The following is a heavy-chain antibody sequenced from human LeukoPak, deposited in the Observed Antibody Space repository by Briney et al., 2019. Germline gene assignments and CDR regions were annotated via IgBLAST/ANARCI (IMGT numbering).Heavy chain of an antibody. D-gene: IGHD2-2*01. CDR1: GYTLTELS. V-gene: IGHV1-24*01. CDR2: FDPEDGET. Sequence: ASVKVSCKVSGYTLTELSMHWVRQAPGKGLEWMGGFDPEDGETIYAQKFQGRVTMTEDTSTDTAYMELSSLRSEDTAVYYCARVTLYCSSTSCLSRGADYWGQGTLVTVSS. CDR3: ARVTLYCSSTSCLSRGADY. J-gene: IGHJ4*02.